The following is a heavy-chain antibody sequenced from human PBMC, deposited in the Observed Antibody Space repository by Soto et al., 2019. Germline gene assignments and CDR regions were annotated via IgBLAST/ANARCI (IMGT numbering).Heavy chain of an antibody. CDR3: AKSKPLVPAASDYFEY. Sequence: GGSLRLPCPASGFTFSNYAIRCVRQAPGKGLEWVSGISTSGGSTFYADSVKGRFAISRDNSKNTLYLLMSGLRAEDTAVYYCAKSKPLVPAASDYFEYWGQGTLVTVS. J-gene: IGHJ4*02. D-gene: IGHD2-2*01. V-gene: IGHV3-23*01. CDR2: ISTSGGST. CDR1: GFTFSNYA.